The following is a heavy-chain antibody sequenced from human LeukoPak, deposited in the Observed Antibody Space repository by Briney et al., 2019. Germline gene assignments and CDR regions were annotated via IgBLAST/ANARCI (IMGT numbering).Heavy chain of an antibody. D-gene: IGHD3-10*01. CDR2: IKQDGSEK. V-gene: IGHV3-7*01. CDR1: GFTFSNYW. J-gene: IGHJ3*02. Sequence: GGSLRLSCAASGFTFSNYWINWVRQAPGKGLEWVANIKQDGSEKSYVDPVKGRFTISRDNTKNSLYLQMNSLRAEDTAVYYCARGNSGASDIWGRWTMVTVSS. CDR3: ARGNSGASDI.